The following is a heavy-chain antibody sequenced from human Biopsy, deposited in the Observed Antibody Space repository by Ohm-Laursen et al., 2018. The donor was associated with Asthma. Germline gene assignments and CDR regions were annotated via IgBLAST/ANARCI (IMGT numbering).Heavy chain of an antibody. Sequence: SSVKVSCKASGDSFSNYAISWVRQAPGQGLEWMGGRIPVLGTPDHAQMFEGRVTITADESTSTAYMELSSLSSEDTAVYYCARGYSGSDRIVYYYSGLEVWGQGTTVTVS. CDR2: RIPVLGTP. D-gene: IGHD5-12*01. CDR3: ARGYSGSDRIVYYYSGLEV. CDR1: GDSFSNYA. V-gene: IGHV1-69*01. J-gene: IGHJ6*02.